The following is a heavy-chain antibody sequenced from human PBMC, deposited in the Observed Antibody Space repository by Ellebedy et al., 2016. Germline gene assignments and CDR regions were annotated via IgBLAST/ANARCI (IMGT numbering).Heavy chain of an antibody. Sequence: SETLSLTCTVSGGSVSSSIDYWAWIRQPPGTGLEWIGSINYSGNAYYNPSLKSRVTLSVDTSKNQFSLKLRSVTAADTTVYYCARQSITTIRGWAFDIWGQGTMVTVSS. D-gene: IGHD3-10*01. CDR2: INYSGNA. J-gene: IGHJ3*02. CDR3: ARQSITTIRGWAFDI. V-gene: IGHV4-39*01. CDR1: GGSVSSSIDY.